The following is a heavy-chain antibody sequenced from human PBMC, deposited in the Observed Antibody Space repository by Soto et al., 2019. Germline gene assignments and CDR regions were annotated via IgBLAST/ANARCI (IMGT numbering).Heavy chain of an antibody. V-gene: IGHV3-74*01. Sequence: GGSLRLSCAASGFTFSSHWMHWVHQAPGKGLVWVSRMKSDGNNADYADSVKGRFTVSRDNAKNTLYLQMNSLRAEDTAVYYCARDGEKTGGPLDYWGQGTLVTVSS. J-gene: IGHJ4*02. CDR1: GFTFSSHW. CDR3: ARDGEKTGGPLDY. D-gene: IGHD7-27*01. CDR2: MKSDGNNA.